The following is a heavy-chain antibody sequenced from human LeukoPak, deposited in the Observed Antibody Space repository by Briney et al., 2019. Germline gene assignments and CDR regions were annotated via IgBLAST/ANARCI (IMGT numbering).Heavy chain of an antibody. CDR1: GYSISSGYY. J-gene: IGHJ4*02. D-gene: IGHD3-3*01. V-gene: IGHV3-23*01. Sequence: ETLSLTCAVSGYSISSGYYWGWIRQPPGKGLEWVSAISGSGGSTYYADSVKGRFTISRDNSKNTLYLQMNSLRAEDTAVYYCAKDTRRLFDYWGQGTLVTVSS. CDR3: AKDTRRLFDY. CDR2: ISGSGGST.